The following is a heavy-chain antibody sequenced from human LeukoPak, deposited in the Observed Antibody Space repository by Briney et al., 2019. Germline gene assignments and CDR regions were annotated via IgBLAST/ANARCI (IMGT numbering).Heavy chain of an antibody. V-gene: IGHV4-31*03. CDR3: ARLYCSSTSCYFDP. CDR2: IYYSGST. CDR1: GGPISSGGYY. D-gene: IGHD2-2*01. Sequence: SETLSLTCTVSGGPISSGGYYWSWIRQHPGKGLEWIGYIYYSGSTYYNPSLKSRVTISVDTSKNQFSLKLSSVTAADTAVYYCARLYCSSTSCYFDPWGQGTLVTVSS. J-gene: IGHJ5*02.